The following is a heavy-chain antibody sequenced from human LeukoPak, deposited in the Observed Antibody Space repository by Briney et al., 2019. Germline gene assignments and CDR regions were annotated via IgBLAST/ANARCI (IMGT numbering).Heavy chain of an antibody. V-gene: IGHV3-49*04. CDR3: TRDTDDYYGSGSLDY. Sequence: GGSLRLSCTPSGFTFGDYAMSWVRQAPGKGREWGGFIRSKAYGGTTEYAASVKGTFTISRDDSKSIAYLQMNSLKTEDTAVYYCTRDTDDYYGSGSLDYWGQGTLVTVSS. D-gene: IGHD3-10*01. CDR1: GFTFGDYA. J-gene: IGHJ4*02. CDR2: IRSKAYGGTT.